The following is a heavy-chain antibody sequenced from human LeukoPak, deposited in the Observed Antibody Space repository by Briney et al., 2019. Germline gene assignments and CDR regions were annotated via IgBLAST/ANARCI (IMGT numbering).Heavy chain of an antibody. J-gene: IGHJ4*02. D-gene: IGHD4-17*01. V-gene: IGHV4-59*01. CDR2: IYYSGST. CDR1: GGSISSYY. CDR3: ARGPTTVTRAFDY. Sequence: PSETLSLTCTVSGGSISSYYWSWIRQPPGKGLEWIAYIYYSGSTNYNPSLKSRLTISVDTSKNQFSLKLSSVTAADTAVYYCARGPTTVTRAFDYWGQGTLVTVSS.